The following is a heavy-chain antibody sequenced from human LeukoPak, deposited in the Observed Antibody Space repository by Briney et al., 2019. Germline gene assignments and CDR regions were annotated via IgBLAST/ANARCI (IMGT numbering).Heavy chain of an antibody. CDR3: ARASGYDYYFDY. Sequence: PSETLSLTCTVSGGSISSGDYYWSWIRQPPGEGLEWIGYIYYSGSTYYNPSLKSRVTISVDTSKNQFSLKLSSVTAADTAVYYCARASGYDYYFDYWGQGTLVTVSS. J-gene: IGHJ4*02. CDR2: IYYSGST. CDR1: GGSISSGDYY. V-gene: IGHV4-30-4*01. D-gene: IGHD5-12*01.